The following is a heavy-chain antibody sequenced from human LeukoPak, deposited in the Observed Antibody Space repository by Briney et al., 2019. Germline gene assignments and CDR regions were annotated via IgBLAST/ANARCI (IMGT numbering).Heavy chain of an antibody. D-gene: IGHD3-10*01. V-gene: IGHV3-66*01. CDR2: IYSGGST. CDR3: ARDRCASGDAFDI. CDR1: GFTVSSNY. J-gene: IGHJ3*02. Sequence: GGSLRLSCAASGFTVSSNYMSWVRQAPGKGLEWVSVIYSGGSTYYADSVKGRFTISRDNSKNTLYLQMNSLRAEDTAVYYCARDRCASGDAFDIWGQGTMVTVSS.